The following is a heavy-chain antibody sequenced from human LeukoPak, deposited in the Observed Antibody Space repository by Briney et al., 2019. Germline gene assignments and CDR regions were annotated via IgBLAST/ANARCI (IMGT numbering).Heavy chain of an antibody. Sequence: ASVKVSCKASGYTFTSYAMHWVRQAPGQRLGWMGWINAGNGNTKYSQKFQGRVTITRDTSASTAYMELSSLRSEDTAVYYCARVFDFWSGYYTHGDYWGQGTLVTVSS. D-gene: IGHD3-3*01. CDR3: ARVFDFWSGYYTHGDY. CDR2: INAGNGNT. J-gene: IGHJ4*02. CDR1: GYTFTSYA. V-gene: IGHV1-3*01.